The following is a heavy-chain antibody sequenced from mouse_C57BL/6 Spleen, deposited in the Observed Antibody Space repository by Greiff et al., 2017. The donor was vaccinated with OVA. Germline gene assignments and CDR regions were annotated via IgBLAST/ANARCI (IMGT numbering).Heavy chain of an antibody. D-gene: IGHD1-1*01. CDR3: ARRYYGSNYAMDY. J-gene: IGHJ4*01. V-gene: IGHV5-17*01. Sequence: EVKVVESGGGLVKPGGSLKLSCAASGFTFSDYGMHWVRQAPEKGLEWVAYISSGSSTIYYADTVKGRFTISRDNAKNTLFLQMTSLRSEDTAMYYCARRYYGSNYAMDYWGQGTSVTVSS. CDR1: GFTFSDYG. CDR2: ISSGSSTI.